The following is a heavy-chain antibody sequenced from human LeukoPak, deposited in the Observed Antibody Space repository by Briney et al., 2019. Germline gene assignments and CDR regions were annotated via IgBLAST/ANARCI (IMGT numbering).Heavy chain of an antibody. J-gene: IGHJ3*02. V-gene: IGHV3-30*02. CDR2: IRYDGSNK. Sequence: GGSLRLSCAASGFTFSSYGMHWVRQAPGKGLEWVAFIRYDGSNKYYADSVKGRFTISRDNSKNTLYLQMNSLRAEDTAVYYCAKDRDSSGWYPNAFDIWGQGTMVTVSS. D-gene: IGHD6-19*01. CDR1: GFTFSSYG. CDR3: AKDRDSSGWYPNAFDI.